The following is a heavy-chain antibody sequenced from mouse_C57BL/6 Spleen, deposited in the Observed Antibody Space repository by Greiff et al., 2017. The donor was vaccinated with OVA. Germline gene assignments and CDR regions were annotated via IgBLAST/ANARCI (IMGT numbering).Heavy chain of an antibody. CDR2: IDPETGGT. D-gene: IGHD1-1*01. V-gene: IGHV1-15*01. J-gene: IGHJ1*03. Sequence: QVQLQQSGAELVRPGASVTLSCKASGYTFTDYEMHWVKQTPVHGLEWIGAIDPETGGTAYNQKFKGKAILTADKSSSTAYMELRSLTSEDSAVYYCTLITTVVDFDVWGTGTTVTVSS. CDR3: TLITTVVDFDV. CDR1: GYTFTDYE.